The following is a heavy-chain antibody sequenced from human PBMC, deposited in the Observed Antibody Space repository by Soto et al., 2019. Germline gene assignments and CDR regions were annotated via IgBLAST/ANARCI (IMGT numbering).Heavy chain of an antibody. CDR1: GFTFSSYA. D-gene: IGHD3-22*01. CDR2: IGESGTPT. CDR3: AASVTSSGYFGPLDAFDI. J-gene: IGHJ3*02. V-gene: IGHV3-23*01. Sequence: LRLSCAASGFTFSSYAMKWVRQAPGKGLEWVSLIGESGTPTYYADSVKGRFTISRDNSGNTLFLEMYSLRSEDTAVYYCAASVTSSGYFGPLDAFDIWGQGTMVTVSS.